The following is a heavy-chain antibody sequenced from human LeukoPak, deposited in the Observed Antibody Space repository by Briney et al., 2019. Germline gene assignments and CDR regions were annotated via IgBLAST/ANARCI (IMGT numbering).Heavy chain of an antibody. J-gene: IGHJ5*01. V-gene: IGHV3-23*01. CDR3: AKDQAREGASDTLDS. D-gene: IGHD1-26*01. Sequence: GGSLRLSCAASGITFSSCAMTWARQAPGQGLEWVSSISGSGATAYYADSVQGRFTISQDNSHKTVYLQMNSLRAEDTAAYYCAKDQAREGASDTLDSWGQGMQVGVSS. CDR2: ISGSGATA. CDR1: GITFSSCA.